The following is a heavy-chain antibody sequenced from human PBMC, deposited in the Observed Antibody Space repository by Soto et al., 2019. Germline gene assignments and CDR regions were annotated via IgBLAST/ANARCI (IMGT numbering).Heavy chain of an antibody. Sequence: SETLSLTCAVYGGSFSGYYWSWIRQPPGKGLEWIGEINHSGSTNYNPSLKSRVTISVDTSKNQFSLKLSSVTAADTAVYYCAKLWELHHGMDVWGQGTTVTVSS. J-gene: IGHJ6*02. CDR3: AKLWELHHGMDV. V-gene: IGHV4-34*01. D-gene: IGHD1-26*01. CDR1: GGSFSGYY. CDR2: INHSGST.